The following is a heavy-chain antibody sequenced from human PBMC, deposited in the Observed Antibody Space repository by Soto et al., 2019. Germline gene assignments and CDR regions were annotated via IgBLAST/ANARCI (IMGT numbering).Heavy chain of an antibody. Sequence: QVQLQESGPGLVKPSGTLSLTCAVSGGSISSSNWWSWVRQPPGKGLEWIGEFYQSGSTNYKPSRKSRVTISVDKSKNQFSLKLTSVTAADTAVYYCARNDHEGSNWYVNWGQGTLVTVSS. D-gene: IGHD1-1*01. J-gene: IGHJ5*02. CDR1: GGSISSSNW. CDR2: FYQSGST. CDR3: ARNDHEGSNWYVN. V-gene: IGHV4-4*02.